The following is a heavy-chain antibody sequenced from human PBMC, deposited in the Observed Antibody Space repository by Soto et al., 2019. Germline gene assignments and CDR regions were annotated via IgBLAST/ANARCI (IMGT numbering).Heavy chain of an antibody. J-gene: IGHJ1*01. V-gene: IGHV4-30-2*01. D-gene: IGHD2-15*01. CDR2: IYHSGST. CDR1: GGSISSGGYS. Sequence: QLQLQESGSGLVKPSQTLSLTCAVSGGSISSGGYSWSWIRQPPGKGLEWIGYIYHSGSTYYNPPPKGRLTLPVDRSKTQFSLKLSSVTAADTAVYYCARAKCSGGSCYTGWYQHWGQGTLVTVSS. CDR3: ARAKCSGGSCYTGWYQH.